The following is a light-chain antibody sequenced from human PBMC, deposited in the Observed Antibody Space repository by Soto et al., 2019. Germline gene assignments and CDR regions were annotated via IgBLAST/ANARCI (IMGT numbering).Light chain of an antibody. CDR3: QQYNSYSLT. CDR1: QSISSR. CDR2: DAS. V-gene: IGKV1-5*01. Sequence: DIQMTQSPSTLSASVGDRVTITCRASQSISSRLAWYQQKPGKAPKILIYDASNLESGVPSRFSGSGSGTEFALTISSLQPDDFATYYCQQYNSYSLTVGGGTKVEIK. J-gene: IGKJ4*01.